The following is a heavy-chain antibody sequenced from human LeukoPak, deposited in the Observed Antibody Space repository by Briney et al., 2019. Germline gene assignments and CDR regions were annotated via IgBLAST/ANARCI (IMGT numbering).Heavy chain of an antibody. J-gene: IGHJ4*02. CDR1: GFNFGSYS. CDR2: IYHSGST. V-gene: IGHV4-4*02. D-gene: IGHD3-10*01. CDR3: AKHYMGSSYNHGLDC. Sequence: GSLRLSCAASGFNFGSYSMTWVRQPPGKGLEWIGEIYHSGSTNYNPSLKSRVTISVDTSKNQFSLKLSSVTAADTALYYCAKHYMGSSYNHGLDCWGQGTLVTVSS.